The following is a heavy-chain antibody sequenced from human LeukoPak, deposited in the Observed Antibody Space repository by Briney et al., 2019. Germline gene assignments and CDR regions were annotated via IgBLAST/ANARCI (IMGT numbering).Heavy chain of an antibody. J-gene: IGHJ5*02. V-gene: IGHV4-59*12. Sequence: SETLSLTCTVSGGSISSYYWSWIRQPPGKGLEWIGYIYYSGSTNYNPSLKSRVTISVDTSKNQFSLKLSSVTAADTAVYYCARRTRIAAAGRPFDPWGQGTLVTVSS. CDR3: ARRTRIAAAGRPFDP. CDR1: GGSISSYY. D-gene: IGHD6-13*01. CDR2: IYYSGST.